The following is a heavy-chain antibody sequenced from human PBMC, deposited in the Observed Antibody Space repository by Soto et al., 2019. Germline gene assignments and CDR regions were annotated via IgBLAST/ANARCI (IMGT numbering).Heavy chain of an antibody. J-gene: IGHJ6*02. CDR3: ARERVVAARPYYYYGMDV. CDR2: INTNTGNP. D-gene: IGHD2-15*01. CDR1: GYTFTSYA. Sequence: GASVKVSCKASGYTFTSYAMNCVRQAPGQGLEWMGWINTNTGNPTYAQGFTGRFVFSLDTSVSTAYLQICSLKAEDTAVYYCARERVVAARPYYYYGMDVWGQGTTVTVSS. V-gene: IGHV7-4-1*01.